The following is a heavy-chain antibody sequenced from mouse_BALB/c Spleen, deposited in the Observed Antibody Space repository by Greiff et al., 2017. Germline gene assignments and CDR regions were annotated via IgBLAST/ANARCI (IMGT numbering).Heavy chain of an antibody. J-gene: IGHJ4*01. D-gene: IGHD2-3*01. CDR1: GFSLTGYG. V-gene: IGHV2-6-7*01. CDR2: IWGDGST. CDR3: ASSMIYYAMDY. Sequence: QVQLQQSGPGLVAPSQSLSITCTVSGFSLTGYGVNWVRQPPGKGLEWLGMIWGDGSTDYNSALKSRLSISKDNSKSQVFLKMNSLQTDDTARYYCASSMIYYAMDYWGQGTSVTVSS.